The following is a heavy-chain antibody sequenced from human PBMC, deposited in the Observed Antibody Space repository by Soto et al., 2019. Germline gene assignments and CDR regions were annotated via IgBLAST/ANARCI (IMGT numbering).Heavy chain of an antibody. Sequence: EVQLVESGGGLVQPGGSLRLSCAVSEFTFTTYWMTWVRQAPGKGLEWVANIKEDGGQKNYLESVRGRFTISRDNAKKSLFLELSSRRVEDMAVAFCAGGSGWESESWGQGTLVTVSS. D-gene: IGHD6-19*01. V-gene: IGHV3-7*05. J-gene: IGHJ4*02. CDR1: EFTFTTYW. CDR2: IKEDGGQK. CDR3: AGGSGWESES.